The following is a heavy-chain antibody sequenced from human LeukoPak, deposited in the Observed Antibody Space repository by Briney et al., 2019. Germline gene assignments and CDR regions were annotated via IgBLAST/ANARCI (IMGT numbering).Heavy chain of an antibody. D-gene: IGHD3-22*01. CDR3: ATGGHYYDSSGIDY. J-gene: IGHJ4*02. Sequence: GGSLRLSCAASGFTFSSYAMSWVRQAPGKGLEWVSVIYSDGSTYYADSVKGRFTISRDNSKNTLYLQMNSLRAEDTAVYYCATGGHYYDSSGIDYWGQGTLVTVSS. CDR1: GFTFSSYA. V-gene: IGHV3-53*01. CDR2: IYSDGST.